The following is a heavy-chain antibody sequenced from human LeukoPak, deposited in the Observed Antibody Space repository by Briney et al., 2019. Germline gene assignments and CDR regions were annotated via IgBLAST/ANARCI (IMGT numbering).Heavy chain of an antibody. J-gene: IGHJ3*02. D-gene: IGHD3-3*01. CDR2: IIPIFGTA. V-gene: IGHV1-69*13. CDR1: GGTFSSYA. Sequence: ASVKVSCKASGGTFSSYAISWVRQAPGQGLEWMGGIIPIFGTANYAQKFQGRVTITADESTSTAYMELSSLRSEDTAVYYCAREIKDDFWSGLGSYAFDIWGQGTMVTVSS. CDR3: AREIKDDFWSGLGSYAFDI.